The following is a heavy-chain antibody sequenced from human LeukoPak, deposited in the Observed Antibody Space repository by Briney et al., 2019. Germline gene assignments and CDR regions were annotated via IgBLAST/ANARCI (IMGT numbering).Heavy chain of an antibody. V-gene: IGHV4-59*01. Sequence: SETLSLTCTVSGGSISSYYWSWVRQPPGKGLEWMGYIYYSGSTNYNPSLKNRVTISVDTSKTQFPLKLSSVTAADTAVYYCARDGGKVQDWGQGTLVTVSS. CDR1: GGSISSYY. CDR2: IYYSGST. CDR3: ARDGGKVQD. D-gene: IGHD1-1*01. J-gene: IGHJ4*02.